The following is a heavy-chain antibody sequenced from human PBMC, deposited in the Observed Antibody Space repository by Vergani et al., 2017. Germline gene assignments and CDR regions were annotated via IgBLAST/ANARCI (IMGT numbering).Heavy chain of an antibody. CDR1: GYTFTSYD. CDR2: MNPNSGNT. V-gene: IGHV1-8*01. Sequence: QVQLVQSGAEVKKPGASVKVSCKASGYTFTSYDINWVRQATGQGLEWMGWMNPNSGNTGDAQKFQGRVTMTRNTSISTAYMELSSLRSEDTAVYYCARVTSLRFYYDYYRDVWGKGTTVTVSS. J-gene: IGHJ6*03. CDR3: ARVTSLRFYYDYYRDV. D-gene: IGHD3-3*01.